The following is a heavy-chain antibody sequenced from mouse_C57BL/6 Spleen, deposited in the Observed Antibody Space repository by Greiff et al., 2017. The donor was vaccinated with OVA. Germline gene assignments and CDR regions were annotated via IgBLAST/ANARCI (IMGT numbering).Heavy chain of an antibody. CDR3: VRDQAPINEGDYEAY. Sequence: ESGPGLVKPSQSLSLTCSVTGYSITSGYYWNWIRQFPGNKLEWMGYISYDGSNNYNPSLKNRISITRDTSKNQFFLKLNSVTTEYTAADYGVRDQAPINEGDYEAYWGQGTLVTVSA. J-gene: IGHJ3*01. CDR1: GYSITSGYY. V-gene: IGHV3-6*01. CDR2: ISYDGSN. D-gene: IGHD2-13*01.